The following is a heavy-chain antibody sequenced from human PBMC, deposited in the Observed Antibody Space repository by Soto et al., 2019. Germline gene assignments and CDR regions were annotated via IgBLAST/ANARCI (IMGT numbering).Heavy chain of an antibody. D-gene: IGHD3-3*01. Sequence: QVQLVQSGAEVKKPGSSVKVSCKASGGTFSSYAISWVRQAPGQGLEWMGGIIPIFGTANYAQKFQGRVTITADKSTSTAYMELSSLRSEDTAVYYWAGETYYDFWSGYWDRMDVWGQGTTVTVSS. CDR3: AGETYYDFWSGYWDRMDV. J-gene: IGHJ6*02. CDR2: IIPIFGTA. V-gene: IGHV1-69*06. CDR1: GGTFSSYA.